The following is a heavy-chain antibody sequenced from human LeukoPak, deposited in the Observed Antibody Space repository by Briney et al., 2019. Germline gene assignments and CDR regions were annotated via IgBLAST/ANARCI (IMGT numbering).Heavy chain of an antibody. CDR2: IYYSGST. Sequence: LRLSCAASGFTFSSYAMSWIRQPPGKGLEWIGYIYYSGSTYYNPSLKSRVTISVDTSKNQFSLKLSSVTAADTAVYYCASYDDILTGYLYAFDIWGQGTMVTVSS. D-gene: IGHD3-9*01. J-gene: IGHJ3*02. V-gene: IGHV4-30-4*01. CDR1: GFTFSSYA. CDR3: ASYDDILTGYLYAFDI.